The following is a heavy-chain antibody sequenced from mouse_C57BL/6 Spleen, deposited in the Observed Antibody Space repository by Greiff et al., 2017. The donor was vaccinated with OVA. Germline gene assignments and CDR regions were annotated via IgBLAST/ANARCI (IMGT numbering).Heavy chain of an antibody. V-gene: IGHV2-9-1*01. CDR1: GFSLTSYA. CDR3: ARYDYDEDYYAMDY. D-gene: IGHD2-4*01. J-gene: IGHJ4*01. CDR2: IWTGGGT. Sequence: QVQLKESGPGLVAPSQSLSITCTVSGFSLTSYAISWVRQPPGKGLEWLGVIWTGGGTNYNSALKSRLSISKDNSKSQFFLKMNSLQTDDTARYYCARYDYDEDYYAMDYWGQGTSVTVSS.